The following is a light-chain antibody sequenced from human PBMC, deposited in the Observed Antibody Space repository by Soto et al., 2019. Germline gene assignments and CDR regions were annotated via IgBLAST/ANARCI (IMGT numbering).Light chain of an antibody. CDR1: QSVSSN. V-gene: IGKV3-15*01. CDR3: QQYNNWPPWT. CDR2: AAS. Sequence: ETVMTQSPATLSVSPGERATLSCRASQSVSSNLAWYQQKPGQAPRLLIYAASTRATGIPARFSGSGSGTEFNLTISSLQSEDFAVYYCQQYNNWPPWTFGQGTKVDIK. J-gene: IGKJ1*01.